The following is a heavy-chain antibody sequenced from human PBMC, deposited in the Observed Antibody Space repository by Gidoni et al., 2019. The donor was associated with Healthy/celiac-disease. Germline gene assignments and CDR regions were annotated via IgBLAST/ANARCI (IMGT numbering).Heavy chain of an antibody. V-gene: IGHV3-74*01. CDR3: ASLTIFGVDY. CDR2: IKSDGSTT. D-gene: IGHD3-3*01. J-gene: IGHJ4*02. Sequence: VRQGPGKGLVWVSHIKSDGSTTSYADSVKGRFTISSDNATNTLSLQMYRLRAKDTAVYYCASLTIFGVDYWGQGTLVTFSS.